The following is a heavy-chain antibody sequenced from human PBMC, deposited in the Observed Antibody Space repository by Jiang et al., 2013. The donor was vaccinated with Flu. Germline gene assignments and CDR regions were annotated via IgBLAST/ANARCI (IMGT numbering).Heavy chain of an antibody. CDR1: GGSISSYY. V-gene: IGHV4-59*08. J-gene: IGHJ5*02. Sequence: PGLVKPSETLSLTCTVSGGSISSYYWSWIRQPPGKGLEWIGYIYSSGSTNFNPSLKSRVTISVDTSKNQFSLKLNSVTAADTAVYYCARRGSSNWHNYNWFDPWGQGTLVTVSS. D-gene: IGHD6-13*01. CDR2: IYSSGST. CDR3: ARRGSSNWHNYNWFDP.